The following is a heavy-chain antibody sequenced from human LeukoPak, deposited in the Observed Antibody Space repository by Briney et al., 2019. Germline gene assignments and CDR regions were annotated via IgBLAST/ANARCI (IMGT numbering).Heavy chain of an antibody. J-gene: IGHJ4*02. Sequence: GGSLRLSCAASGFTFSSYSMNWVRQAPGKGLEWVSSISSSSSYIYYADSVKGRFTISRDNAKNSLYQQMNSLRAEDTAVYYCARGIPNGEATRYWGQGTLVTVSS. D-gene: IGHD5-12*01. CDR3: ARGIPNGEATRY. CDR1: GFTFSSYS. CDR2: ISSSSSYI. V-gene: IGHV3-21*01.